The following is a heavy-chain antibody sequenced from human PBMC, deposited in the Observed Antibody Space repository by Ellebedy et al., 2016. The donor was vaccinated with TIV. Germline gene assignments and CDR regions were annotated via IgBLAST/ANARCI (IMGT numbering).Heavy chain of an antibody. V-gene: IGHV1-2*02. J-gene: IGHJ4*02. Sequence: ASVKVSXXASGYTFTSYYMHWVRQAPGQGLEWMGWINPNSGGTNYAQKFQGRVTMTRDTSISTAYMELSRLRSDDTAVYYCARDTTMIASPYYFDYWGQGTLVTVSS. CDR2: INPNSGGT. D-gene: IGHD3-22*01. CDR1: GYTFTSYY. CDR3: ARDTTMIASPYYFDY.